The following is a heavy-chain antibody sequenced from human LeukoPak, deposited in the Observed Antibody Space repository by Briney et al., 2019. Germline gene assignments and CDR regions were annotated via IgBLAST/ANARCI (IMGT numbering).Heavy chain of an antibody. CDR1: GFPFSSYW. J-gene: IGHJ4*02. D-gene: IGHD5-24*01. Sequence: GGSLRLSCVASGFPFSSYWMTWVRQAPGKGLEWVANIKQDGSKKSYVDSVKGRFTISRDNAKNSLYLQMNSLRAEDTAVYYCARGSPSVEMATDYWGQGTLVTVSS. V-gene: IGHV3-7*03. CDR2: IKQDGSKK. CDR3: ARGSPSVEMATDY.